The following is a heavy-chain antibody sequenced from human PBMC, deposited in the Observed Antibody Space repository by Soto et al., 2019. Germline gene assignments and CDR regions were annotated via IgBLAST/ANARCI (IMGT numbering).Heavy chain of an antibody. CDR3: ARGLYRPDAFDI. J-gene: IGHJ3*02. CDR2: IYYSGST. V-gene: IGHV4-30-4*01. CDR1: GGPISSGDYY. Sequence: SETRSLTFTVSGGPISSGDYYWSCIRQPPGKGLELIGYIYYSGSTYYNPSLKSRVTISVDTSKNQFSLKLSSVTAADTAVYYCARGLYRPDAFDIWGQGTMVTVSS. D-gene: IGHD2-8*01.